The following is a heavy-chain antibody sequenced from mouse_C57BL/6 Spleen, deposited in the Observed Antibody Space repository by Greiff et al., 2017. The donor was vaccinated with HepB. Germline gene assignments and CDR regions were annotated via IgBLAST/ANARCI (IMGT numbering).Heavy chain of an antibody. D-gene: IGHD2-4*01. J-gene: IGHJ4*01. CDR1: GFNIKDDY. Sequence: EVQLQQSGAELVRPRASVKLSCTASGFNIKDDYMHWVKQRPEQGLEWIGWIDPENGDTEYASKFQGKATITADTSSNTAYLQLSSLTSEDTAVYYCTTSPLYYDYNYYAMDYWGQGSSVTVSS. CDR3: TTSPLYYDYNYYAMDY. CDR2: IDPENGDT. V-gene: IGHV14-4*01.